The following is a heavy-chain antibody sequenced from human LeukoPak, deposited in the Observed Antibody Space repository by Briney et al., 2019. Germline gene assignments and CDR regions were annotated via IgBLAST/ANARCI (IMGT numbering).Heavy chain of an antibody. CDR1: GFTFSSYS. CDR3: ARDKGDGSYYVTQIDI. D-gene: IGHD1-26*01. J-gene: IGHJ3*02. CDR2: ISSSSSYI. V-gene: IGHV3-21*01. Sequence: GGSLRLSCAASGFTFSSYSMNWVRQAPGKGLEWVSSISSSSSYIYYADSVKGRFTISRDNAKNSLYLQMNSLRAEDTAVYYCARDKGDGSYYVTQIDIWGQGTMVTVSS.